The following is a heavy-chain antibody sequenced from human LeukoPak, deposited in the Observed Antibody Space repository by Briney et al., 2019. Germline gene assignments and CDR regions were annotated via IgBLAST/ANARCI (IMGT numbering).Heavy chain of an antibody. CDR2: IIPIFGTA. Sequence: SVKLSCTASGGTFSSYAISWVRQAPGQGLEWMGGIIPIFGTANYAQKFQGRVTITADKSTSTAYMELSSLRSEDTAVYYCARSGRIAVAGDLDYWGQGTLVTVSS. V-gene: IGHV1-69*06. J-gene: IGHJ4*02. CDR1: GGTFSSYA. CDR3: ARSGRIAVAGDLDY. D-gene: IGHD6-19*01.